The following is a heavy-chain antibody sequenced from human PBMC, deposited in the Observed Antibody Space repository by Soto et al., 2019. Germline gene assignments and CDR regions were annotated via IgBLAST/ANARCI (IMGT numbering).Heavy chain of an antibody. J-gene: IGHJ4*02. CDR3: ARYNAASGTYYFDY. CDR1: GGSVSRRYW. Sequence: SETLSLTCAVSGGSVSRRYWWGWVRQSPGKGLEWIGEIYHSGSANYDPSLKSRVTMSVDNSKNQFSLRLNSVTAADTAVYYCARYNAASGTYYFDYWGQGTLVTVSS. CDR2: IYHSGSA. D-gene: IGHD6-13*01. V-gene: IGHV4-4*02.